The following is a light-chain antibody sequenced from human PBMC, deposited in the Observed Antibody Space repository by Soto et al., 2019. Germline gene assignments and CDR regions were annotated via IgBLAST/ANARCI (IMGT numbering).Light chain of an antibody. CDR1: QGTSSN. J-gene: IGKJ2*01. Sequence: DIQLTQSPSFLSASVGDRVTITCRTSQGTSSNLAWYQQKPGKAPKILIYAASTLQGGVPSRVSGSGSVTEFTLTISSLQPEDFATSYGQELNNYPYTFGQGTKLEIK. V-gene: IGKV1-9*01. CDR3: QELNNYPYT. CDR2: AAS.